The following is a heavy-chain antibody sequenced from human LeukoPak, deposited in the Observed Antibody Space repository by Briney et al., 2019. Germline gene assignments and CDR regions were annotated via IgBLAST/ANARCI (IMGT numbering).Heavy chain of an antibody. V-gene: IGHV3-7*01. J-gene: IGHJ4*02. CDR3: AREKGAYCSGIGCSKAIDY. CDR1: GFSFSSYW. Sequence: PGGSLRLSCAASGFSFSSYWMSWVRQAPGKGLEGVANIKQDGSEKYYVDSVKGRFTIYRDNAKNSVYLQMNSLRAEDTAVYYCAREKGAYCSGIGCSKAIDYWGQGTLVTVSS. D-gene: IGHD2-2*01. CDR2: IKQDGSEK.